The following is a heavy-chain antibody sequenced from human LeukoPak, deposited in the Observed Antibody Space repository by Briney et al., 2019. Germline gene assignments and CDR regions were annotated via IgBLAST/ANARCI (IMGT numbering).Heavy chain of an antibody. Sequence: PGGSLRLSCAASGFTFSSYAMHWVRQAPGKGLEWVAVISYDGSNKYYADSVKGRFTISRDNSKNTLYLQMNSLRAEDTAVYYCARTRWIDPWGQGTLVTVSS. J-gene: IGHJ5*02. CDR3: ARTRWIDP. CDR2: ISYDGSNK. CDR1: GFTFSSYA. V-gene: IGHV3-30-3*01.